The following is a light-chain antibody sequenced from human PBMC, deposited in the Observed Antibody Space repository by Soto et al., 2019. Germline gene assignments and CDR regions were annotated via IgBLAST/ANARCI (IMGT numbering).Light chain of an antibody. CDR1: EFISDW. CDR2: DAS. CDR3: QHYNSYSRA. V-gene: IGKV1-5*01. Sequence: DVQMTQSPSTLSASVGDRVTMTCRASEFISDWLAWYQQKPGQAPKLLIYDASTLESGVPGRFSGSGVGTHFTLTISGLQPEDFVTYHCQHYNSYSRAFGQGTKVDIK. J-gene: IGKJ1*01.